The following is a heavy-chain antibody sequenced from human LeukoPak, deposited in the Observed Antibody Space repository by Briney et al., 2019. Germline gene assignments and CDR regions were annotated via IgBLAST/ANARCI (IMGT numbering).Heavy chain of an antibody. CDR3: AREVLKGTYYYYYGMDV. V-gene: IGHV3-33*01. J-gene: IGHJ6*02. CDR1: GFTFSSYG. D-gene: IGHD1-1*01. CDR2: IWYDGSNK. Sequence: GGSLRLSCAASGFTFSSYGMHWVRQAPGKGLEWVAVIWYDGSNKYYADSVKGRFTTSRDNSKNTLYLQMNSLRAEDTAVYYCAREVLKGTYYYYYGMDVWGQGTTVTDSS.